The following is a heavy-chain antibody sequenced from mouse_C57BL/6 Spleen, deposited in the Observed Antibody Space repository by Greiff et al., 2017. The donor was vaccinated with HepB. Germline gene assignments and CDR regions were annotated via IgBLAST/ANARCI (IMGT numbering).Heavy chain of an antibody. J-gene: IGHJ3*01. CDR1: GYTFTSYW. D-gene: IGHD2-4*01. Sequence: QVQLQQPGAELVKPGASVKVSCKASGYTFTSYWMHWVKQRPGQGLEWIGRIHPSDSDTNYNQKFKGKATLTVDKSSSTAYMQRSSLTSEDSAVYYCAIRGGYEYGETWFAYWGQGTLVTVSA. CDR3: AIRGGYEYGETWFAY. CDR2: IHPSDSDT. V-gene: IGHV1-74*01.